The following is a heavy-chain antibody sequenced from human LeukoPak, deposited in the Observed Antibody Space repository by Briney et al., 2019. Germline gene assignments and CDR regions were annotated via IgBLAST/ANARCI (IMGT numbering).Heavy chain of an antibody. CDR1: GFTFSSHW. V-gene: IGHV3-7*01. Sequence: GGSLRLSCAASGFTFSSHWMSWVRQAPGKGLEWVANIKQDGSEKYYVDSVKGRFTISRDNAKNSLYLQMNSLRAEDTAVYYCARDHTYYYDSSGHDAFDIWGQGTMVTVSS. D-gene: IGHD3-22*01. CDR2: IKQDGSEK. CDR3: ARDHTYYYDSSGHDAFDI. J-gene: IGHJ3*02.